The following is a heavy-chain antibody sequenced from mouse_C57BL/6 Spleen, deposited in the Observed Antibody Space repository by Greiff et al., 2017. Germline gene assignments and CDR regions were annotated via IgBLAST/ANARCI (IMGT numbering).Heavy chain of an antibody. CDR3: ASQEGDYAMDY. V-gene: IGHV1-74*01. CDR2: IHPSDSDT. CDR1: GYTFTSYW. Sequence: QVQLKQPGAELVKPGASVKVSCKASGYTFTSYWMHWVKQRPGQGLEWIGRIHPSDSDTNYNQKFKGKATLTVDKSSSTAYMQLSSLTSEDSAVYYCASQEGDYAMDYWGQGTSVTVSS. J-gene: IGHJ4*01.